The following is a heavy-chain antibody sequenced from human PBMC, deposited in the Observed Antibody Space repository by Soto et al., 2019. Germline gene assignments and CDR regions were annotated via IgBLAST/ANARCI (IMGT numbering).Heavy chain of an antibody. CDR1: GFTFSSYS. Sequence: GGSLRLSCAASGFTFSSYSMNWVRQAPGKGLEWVSSISSSSSYIYYADSVKGRFTISRDNAKNSLYLQMNSLRAEDTAVYYCARTEENWLGYCSSTSCYDFDYWGQGTLVTVSS. CDR2: ISSSSSYI. CDR3: ARTEENWLGYCSSTSCYDFDY. J-gene: IGHJ4*02. V-gene: IGHV3-21*01. D-gene: IGHD2-2*01.